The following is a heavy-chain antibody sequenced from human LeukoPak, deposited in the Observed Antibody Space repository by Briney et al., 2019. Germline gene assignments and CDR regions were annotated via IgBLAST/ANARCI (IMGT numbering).Heavy chain of an antibody. CDR2: INAGNGNT. CDR3: ARESTRFGESYFDY. J-gene: IGHJ4*02. Sequence: GASVKVSCKASGYTFTSYAMHWVRQAPGQRLEWMGWINAGNGNTKYSQRFQGRVTITRDTSASTAYMELSSLRSEDTAVYYCARESTRFGESYFDYWGQGTLVTVSS. D-gene: IGHD3-10*01. CDR1: GYTFTSYA. V-gene: IGHV1-3*01.